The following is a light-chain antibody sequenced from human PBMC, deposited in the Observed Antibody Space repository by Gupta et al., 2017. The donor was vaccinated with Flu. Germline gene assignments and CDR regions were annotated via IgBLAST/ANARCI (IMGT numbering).Light chain of an antibody. CDR1: HNRVHSRANTI. CDR3: WQREHWPWA. CDR2: HGS. V-gene: IGKV2-30*02. Sequence: VTRGKPASISCRSSHNRVHSRANTIVNWFHQRPGRTPRRLLYHGSYRRSAVLHKFSSSRSSGALRLQIISREAADVVIYFCWQREHWPWAFGQGTKVEIK. J-gene: IGKJ1*01.